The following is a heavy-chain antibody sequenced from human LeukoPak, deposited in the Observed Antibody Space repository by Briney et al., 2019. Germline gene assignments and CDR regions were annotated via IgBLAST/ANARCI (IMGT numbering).Heavy chain of an antibody. J-gene: IGHJ5*02. D-gene: IGHD3-3*01. Sequence: SVKVSCKDSGGTFSSYAISWVRQAPGQGVEWMGGIIPIFGNANYAQNFQGSVTITTDESTSTAYMELSSLRSEDTAVYYCAREFGKNYDFWSGYYNWFDPWGQGTLVTVSS. V-gene: IGHV1-69*05. CDR3: AREFGKNYDFWSGYYNWFDP. CDR2: IIPIFGNA. CDR1: GGTFSSYA.